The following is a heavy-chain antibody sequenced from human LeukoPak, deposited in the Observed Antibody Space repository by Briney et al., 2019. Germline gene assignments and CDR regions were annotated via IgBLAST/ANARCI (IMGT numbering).Heavy chain of an antibody. Sequence: PGGSLRLSCAASGFTFSSYSMNWVRQAPGKGLEWVSSISSSSNYIYYADSVKGRFTISRDNSKNTLYLQMNSLRAEDTAVYYCAKDTLRSYSPPLPIDYWGQGTLVTVSS. V-gene: IGHV3-21*04. CDR1: GFTFSSYS. J-gene: IGHJ4*02. CDR2: ISSSSNYI. CDR3: AKDTLRSYSPPLPIDY. D-gene: IGHD1-26*01.